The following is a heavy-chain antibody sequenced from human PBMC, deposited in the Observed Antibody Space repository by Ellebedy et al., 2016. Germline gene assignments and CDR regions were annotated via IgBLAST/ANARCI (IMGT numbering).Heavy chain of an antibody. CDR2: VLHTGTT. CDR3: AREVYVAGSHHYGLDV. D-gene: IGHD2-8*01. Sequence: SETLSLTCNVFGGSVSSDYWNWIRRPPGKGLEWIGYVLHTGTTNYNPSLKSRVTMSVDTSKSQISLRLTSVTAADTALYYCAREVYVAGSHHYGLDVWGQGTTVTVSS. V-gene: IGHV4-59*02. CDR1: GGSVSSDY. J-gene: IGHJ6*02.